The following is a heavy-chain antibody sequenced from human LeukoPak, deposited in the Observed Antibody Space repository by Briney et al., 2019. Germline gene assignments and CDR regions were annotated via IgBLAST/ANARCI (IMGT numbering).Heavy chain of an antibody. CDR3: ARRERGRNFDY. J-gene: IGHJ4*02. D-gene: IGHD3-10*01. Sequence: PSQTLSLTCTVSGGSISSGGYYWSWIRQPPGKGLEWIGSIYYSGSTYYNPSLKSRVTISVDTSKNQFSLKLSSVTAADTAVYYCARRERGRNFDYWGQGTLVTVSS. CDR2: IYYSGST. V-gene: IGHV4-39*01. CDR1: GGSISSGGYY.